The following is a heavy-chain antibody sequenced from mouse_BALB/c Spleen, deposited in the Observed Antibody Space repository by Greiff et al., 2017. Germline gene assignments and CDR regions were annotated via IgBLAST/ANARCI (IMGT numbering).Heavy chain of an antibody. CDR3: ASDYGFDY. J-gene: IGHJ2*01. CDR2: ISYSGST. CDR1: GYSITSDYA. Sequence: EVKLQESGPGLVKPSQSLSLTCTVTGYSITSDYAWNWIRQFPGNKLEWMGYISYSGSTSYNPSLKSRISITRDTSKNQFFLQLNSVTTEDTATYYCASDYGFDYWGQGTTLTVSS. D-gene: IGHD1-1*01. V-gene: IGHV3-2*02.